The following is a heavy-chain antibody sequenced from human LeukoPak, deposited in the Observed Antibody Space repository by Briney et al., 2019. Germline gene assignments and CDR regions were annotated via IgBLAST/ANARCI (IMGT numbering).Heavy chain of an antibody. Sequence: GASVKVSCKASGYTFPSYFMHWVRQAPGQGLEWMGWINPNSGGTNYAQKFQGWVTMTRDTSISTAYMELSRLRSDDTAVYYCAVTYYYDSSGYYSFDYWGQGTLVTVSS. CDR3: AVTYYYDSSGYYSFDY. J-gene: IGHJ4*02. D-gene: IGHD3-22*01. V-gene: IGHV1-2*04. CDR1: GYTFPSYF. CDR2: INPNSGGT.